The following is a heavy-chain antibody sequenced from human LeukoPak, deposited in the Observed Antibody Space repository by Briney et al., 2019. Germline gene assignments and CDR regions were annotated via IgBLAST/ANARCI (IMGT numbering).Heavy chain of an antibody. CDR1: GGSISNYY. V-gene: IGHV4-59*01. D-gene: IGHD2-8*01. J-gene: IGHJ4*02. Sequence: SETLSLTCTVSGGSISNYYWSWIREPPGKELEWIGYVFYGGSTNYNPSLKSRVSISADASNNPFSLKLTSVTAADTAIYYCARGICPNGVCSFHPFDYWGQGTLVTVSS. CDR2: VFYGGST. CDR3: ARGICPNGVCSFHPFDY.